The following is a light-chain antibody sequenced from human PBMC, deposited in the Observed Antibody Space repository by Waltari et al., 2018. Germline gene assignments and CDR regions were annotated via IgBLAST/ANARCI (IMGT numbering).Light chain of an antibody. V-gene: IGLV2-14*01. J-gene: IGLJ1*01. CDR3: SSYTTSSTYV. CDR2: EVS. CDR1: SSDVGAYNY. Sequence: QSALTQPASVSGSPGQSITIPCTGTSSDVGAYNYVSWYQQHPGKAPNLMIYEVSNRPSGASNRFSGSKSGNTASLTISGLQAEDEADYYCSSYTTSSTYVFGTGTKVTVL.